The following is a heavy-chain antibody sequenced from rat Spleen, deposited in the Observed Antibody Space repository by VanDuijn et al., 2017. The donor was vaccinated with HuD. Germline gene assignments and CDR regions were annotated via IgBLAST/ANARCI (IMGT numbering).Heavy chain of an antibody. CDR2: ISYDGSST. CDR3: ARHGNFDY. V-gene: IGHV5-7*01. CDR1: GFTFSDYN. J-gene: IGHJ2*01. Sequence: EVQLVETGGGLVHPGESLKLSCAASGFTFSDYNMAWVRQAPKKGLEWVATISYDGSSTYYRDSVKGRFTISRDNTKNTLYLQMDSLRSEDTATYYCARHGNFDYWGQGVMVTVSS.